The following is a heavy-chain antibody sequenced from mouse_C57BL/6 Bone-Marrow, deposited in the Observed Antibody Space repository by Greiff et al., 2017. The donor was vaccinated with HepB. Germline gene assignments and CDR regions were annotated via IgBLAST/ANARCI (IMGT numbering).Heavy chain of an antibody. CDR3: ARERGNYDTWFAY. D-gene: IGHD2-1*01. Sequence: VQLQQSGPELVKPGASVKIPCKASGYTFTDYNMDWVKQSHGKSLEWIGDINPNNGGTIYNQKFKGKATLTVDKSSSTAYMELRSLTSEDTAVYYCARERGNYDTWFAYWGKGTLVTVSA. J-gene: IGHJ3*01. CDR1: GYTFTDYN. V-gene: IGHV1-18*01. CDR2: INPNNGGT.